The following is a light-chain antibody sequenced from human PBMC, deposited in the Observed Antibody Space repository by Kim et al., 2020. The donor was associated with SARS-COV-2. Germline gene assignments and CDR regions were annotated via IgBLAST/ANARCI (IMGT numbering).Light chain of an antibody. J-gene: IGLJ3*02. CDR1: SGHSNYA. CDR3: QTWGTGIWV. CDR2: LNSDGSH. Sequence: SVKLTCILNSGHSNYAIAWHQQQPEKGPRFLMKLNSDGSHSKGDGIPDRFSGSSSGAERYLTISSLQSDDEADYYCQTWGTGIWVFGGGTQLTVL. V-gene: IGLV4-69*01.